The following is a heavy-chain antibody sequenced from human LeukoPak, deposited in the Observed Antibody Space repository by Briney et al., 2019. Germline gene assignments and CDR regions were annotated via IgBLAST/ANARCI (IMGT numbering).Heavy chain of an antibody. CDR3: AKDWVVTMVRGYYFDY. Sequence: GGSLRPSCAASGFTFSSYGMHWVRQAPGKGLEWVAFIRYNGSNKYYADSVKGRFTISRDNSKNTLYLQMNSLRAEDTAVYYCAKDWVVTMVRGYYFDYWGQGTLVTVSS. CDR2: IRYNGSNK. D-gene: IGHD3-10*01. V-gene: IGHV3-30*02. J-gene: IGHJ4*02. CDR1: GFTFSSYG.